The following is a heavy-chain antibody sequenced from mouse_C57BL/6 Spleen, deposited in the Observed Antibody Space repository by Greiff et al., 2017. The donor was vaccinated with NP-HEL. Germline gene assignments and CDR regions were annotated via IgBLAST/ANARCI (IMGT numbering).Heavy chain of an antibody. D-gene: IGHD1-1*01. V-gene: IGHV1-55*01. Sequence: VQLQQSGAELVKPGASVKMSCKASGYTFTSYWITWVKQRPGQGLEWIGDIYPGSGSTNYNEKFKSKATLTVDTSSSTAYMQLSSLTSEDSAVYYCARDYYGSGGAMDYWGQGTSVTVSS. CDR1: GYTFTSYW. J-gene: IGHJ4*01. CDR3: ARDYYGSGGAMDY. CDR2: IYPGSGST.